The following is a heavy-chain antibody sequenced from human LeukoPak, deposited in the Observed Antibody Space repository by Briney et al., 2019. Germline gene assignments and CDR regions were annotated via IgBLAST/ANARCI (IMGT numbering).Heavy chain of an antibody. CDR2: IYPGDSDT. Sequence: GQSLKISCKGSGYSFTSYWIGWVRQTPGQGLEWMGIIYPGDSDTRYSPSFQGQVTISADKSISTAYLQWSSLKASDTAMYYCARTASGYSYGTYFDYWGQGTLVTVSS. CDR3: ARTASGYSYGTYFDY. V-gene: IGHV5-51*01. D-gene: IGHD5-18*01. CDR1: GYSFTSYW. J-gene: IGHJ4*02.